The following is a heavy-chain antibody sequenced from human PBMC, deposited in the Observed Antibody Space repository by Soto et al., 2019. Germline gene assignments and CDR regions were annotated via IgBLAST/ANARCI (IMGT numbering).Heavy chain of an antibody. CDR1: GGSISRGGYY. CDR3: ARDVGSSTTDDAFDI. CDR2: IYYSGRT. J-gene: IGHJ3*02. V-gene: IGHV4-31*03. Sequence: QVQLQESGPGLVTPSQTLSLTCTVSGGSISRGGYYWSWISQHPGKGLEWIGYIYYSGRTYYNPSLKSRVTISGDTSKNQFSLKLSSVTAADTAVYSCARDVGSSTTDDAFDIWGHGTMFTVST. D-gene: IGHD2-2*01.